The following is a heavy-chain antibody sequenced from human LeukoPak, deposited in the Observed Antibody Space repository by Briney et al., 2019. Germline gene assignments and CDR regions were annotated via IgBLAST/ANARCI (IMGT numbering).Heavy chain of an antibody. D-gene: IGHD3-16*02. CDR2: IYHSGST. J-gene: IGHJ4*02. CDR1: GYSISSGYY. CDR3: ARKDASWSLGELSLNSHPYYFDY. Sequence: PSETLSLTCTVSGYSISSGYYWGWIRQPPGKGLEWIGSIYHSGSTYYNPSLKSRVTISVDTSKNQFSLKLSSVTAADTAVYYCARKDASWSLGELSLNSHPYYFDYWGQGTLVTVSS. V-gene: IGHV4-38-2*02.